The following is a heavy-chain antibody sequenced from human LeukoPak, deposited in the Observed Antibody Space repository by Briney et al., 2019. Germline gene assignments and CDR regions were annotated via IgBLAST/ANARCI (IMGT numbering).Heavy chain of an antibody. V-gene: IGHV3-23*01. Sequence: GGSLRLSCSASGFTFSSYAMSWVRQAPGKGLERVSAISGSGGSTYYADSVKGRFTISRDNSKNTLYLQMNSLRAEDTAVYYCAKRPADYGDPGHFQHWGQGTLVTVSS. J-gene: IGHJ1*01. CDR2: ISGSGGST. D-gene: IGHD4-17*01. CDR3: AKRPADYGDPGHFQH. CDR1: GFTFSSYA.